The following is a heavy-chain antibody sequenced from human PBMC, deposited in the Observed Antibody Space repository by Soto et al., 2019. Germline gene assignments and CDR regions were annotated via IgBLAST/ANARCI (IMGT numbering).Heavy chain of an antibody. V-gene: IGHV3-7*03. D-gene: IGHD3-16*01. Sequence: GGSLRLSCAASGFTFSSYWMSWVRQAPGKGLEWVANIKQDGSEKYYVDSVKGRFTISRDNAKNSLYLQMNSLRAEDTAVYYCARNRGGGQNHTCYFDYWGQGALVTVSS. CDR1: GFTFSSYW. J-gene: IGHJ4*02. CDR3: ARNRGGGQNHTCYFDY. CDR2: IKQDGSEK.